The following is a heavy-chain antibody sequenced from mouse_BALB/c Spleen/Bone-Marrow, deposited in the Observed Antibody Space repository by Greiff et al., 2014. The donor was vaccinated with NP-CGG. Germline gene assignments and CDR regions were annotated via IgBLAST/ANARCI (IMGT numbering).Heavy chain of an antibody. CDR2: INHSNGCT. J-gene: IGHJ2*01. V-gene: IGHV1S81*02. CDR3: ARRTTTVVATDY. Sequence: QVQVKQSGAELVKPGASVKLSCKASGYTFTDYWMHWVQQRPGKRLEWIGEINHSNGCTNYNENFKGKATMTVDKSSSTVYMQLSSQTSAVSEVYNCARRTTTVVATDYWGQGTTLTVSS. CDR1: GYTFTDYW. D-gene: IGHD1-1*01.